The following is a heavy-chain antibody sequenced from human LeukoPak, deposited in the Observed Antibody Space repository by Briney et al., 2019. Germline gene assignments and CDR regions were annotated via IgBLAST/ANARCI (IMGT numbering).Heavy chain of an antibody. Sequence: PGGSLRLSCAASGFTFSSYSMNWVRQAPGKGLEWVSSISSSSSYIYYADSVKGRFTISRDNAKNSLYLQMNGLRAEDTAVYYCARANYSSTSCYTFAFDYWGQGTLVTVSS. CDR1: GFTFSSYS. V-gene: IGHV3-21*01. D-gene: IGHD2-2*02. J-gene: IGHJ4*02. CDR2: ISSSSSYI. CDR3: ARANYSSTSCYTFAFDY.